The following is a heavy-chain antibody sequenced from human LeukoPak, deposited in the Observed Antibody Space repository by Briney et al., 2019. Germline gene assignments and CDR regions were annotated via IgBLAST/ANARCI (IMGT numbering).Heavy chain of an antibody. V-gene: IGHV1-2*02. CDR2: FNPNDGGT. CDR3: ARQMTTVTPIDF. J-gene: IGHJ4*02. CDR1: GYTFTAYY. Sequence: ASETLSCKASGYTFTAYYMHWVRQAPGQGLEWMGWFNPNDGGTNYAQKFQGRLIMTRDTSISTAYMELNRLTSDDTAVYYCARQMTTVTPIDFWGQGNLVSDSS. D-gene: IGHD4-17*01.